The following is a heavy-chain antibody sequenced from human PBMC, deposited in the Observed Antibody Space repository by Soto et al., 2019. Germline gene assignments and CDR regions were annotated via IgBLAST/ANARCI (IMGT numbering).Heavy chain of an antibody. J-gene: IGHJ5*02. CDR3: ARARPIAARPGWFDP. CDR2: ISAYNGNT. V-gene: IGHV1-18*01. D-gene: IGHD6-6*01. Sequence: ASVKVSCKASGYTFTSYGISWVRPAPGQGLEWMGWISAYNGNTNYAQKLQGRVTMTTDTSTSTAYMELRSLRSDDTAVYYCARARPIAARPGWFDPWGQGTLVTVSS. CDR1: GYTFTSYG.